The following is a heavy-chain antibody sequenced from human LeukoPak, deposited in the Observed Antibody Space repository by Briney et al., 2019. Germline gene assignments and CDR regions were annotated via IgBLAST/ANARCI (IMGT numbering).Heavy chain of an antibody. CDR1: GYTFSRYG. CDR3: GRDWDWHVQF. D-gene: IGHD1-26*01. V-gene: IGHV1-18*01. CDR2: IGVFNGNR. J-gene: IGHJ4*02. Sequence: ASVTVSCTTSGYTFSRYGFSWVRQAPGQGLEWIGWIGVFNGNRNYAKSVQGRITLTADTSTNTTYMELRSLTSDDTAVYFCGRDWDWHVQFWGQGTLITVSS.